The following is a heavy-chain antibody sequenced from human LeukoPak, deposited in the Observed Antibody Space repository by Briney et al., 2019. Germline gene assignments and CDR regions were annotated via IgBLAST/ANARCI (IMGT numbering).Heavy chain of an antibody. CDR2: FYHSGST. J-gene: IGHJ4*02. D-gene: IGHD1-26*01. CDR3: ARVRRVGATPFDY. V-gene: IGHV4-38-2*02. CDR1: GYSISSGYY. Sequence: SETLSLTCTVSGYSISSGYYWGWIRQPPGKGLEWIGSFYHSGSTYYNPSLKSRVTISLDTSKNQFSLKLSSVTAAATADYYCARVRRVGATPFDYWGQGTLVTVSS.